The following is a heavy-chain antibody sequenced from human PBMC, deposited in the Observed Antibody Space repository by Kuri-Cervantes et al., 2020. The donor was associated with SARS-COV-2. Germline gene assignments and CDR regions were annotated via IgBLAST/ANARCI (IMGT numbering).Heavy chain of an antibody. CDR3: ARIGYGGKASRTLGYYYYMDV. V-gene: IGHV1-69*13. Sequence: SVKVSCKASGGTFSSYAINWVRQAPGQGLEWMGGIIPIFGTANYAQKFQGRVTITADESTTTAYMELSSLRSEDTAVYYCARIGYGGKASRTLGYYYYMDVWGQGTTVTVSS. J-gene: IGHJ6*03. D-gene: IGHD4-23*01. CDR2: IIPIFGTA. CDR1: GGTFSSYA.